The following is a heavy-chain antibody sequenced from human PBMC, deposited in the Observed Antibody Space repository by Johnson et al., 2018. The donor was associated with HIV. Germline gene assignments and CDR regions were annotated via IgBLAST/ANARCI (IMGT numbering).Heavy chain of an antibody. V-gene: IGHV3-30-3*01. Sequence: QVQLVESGGGLVKPGGSLRLSCAASGFTFSSSALHWVRQAPGKGLEWVAVLSYDGSNKYYADSVKGRFTISRDNSKNSLYLQMNSLRAEDTAVYYCVRVIMTVVGGDAFDSWGQGTMVTVSS. CDR2: LSYDGSNK. D-gene: IGHD3-22*01. CDR3: VRVIMTVVGGDAFDS. CDR1: GFTFSSSA. J-gene: IGHJ3*02.